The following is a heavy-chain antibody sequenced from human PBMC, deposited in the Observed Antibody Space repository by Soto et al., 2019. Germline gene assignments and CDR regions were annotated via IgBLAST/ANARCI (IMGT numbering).Heavy chain of an antibody. CDR3: ASRTGPGEVDAFDI. D-gene: IGHD3-16*01. J-gene: IGHJ3*02. V-gene: IGHV5-51*01. Sequence: PGESLKISCKASGYSFTTYWIGWVRQMPGKGLEWMGVVYPHDSDTRYSPSFQGQVTISADRSISTAYLQWSSLKASDTAMYYCASRTGPGEVDAFDICGQGTMVTVSS. CDR1: GYSFTTYW. CDR2: VYPHDSDT.